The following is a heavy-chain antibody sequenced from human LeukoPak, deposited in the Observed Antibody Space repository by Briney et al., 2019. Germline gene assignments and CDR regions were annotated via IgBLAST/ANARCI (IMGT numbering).Heavy chain of an antibody. CDR1: GFTFSSYG. Sequence: SGRSLRLSCAASGFTFSSYGMHWVRQAPGKGLEWVAVISYDGSNKYYADSVKGRFTISRDNSKNTLYLQMNSLRAEDTAVYYCAKDLIRGGGSGQKGSYYGMDVWGKGTTVTVSS. V-gene: IGHV3-30*18. CDR3: AKDLIRGGGSGQKGSYYGMDV. D-gene: IGHD3-10*01. CDR2: ISYDGSNK. J-gene: IGHJ6*04.